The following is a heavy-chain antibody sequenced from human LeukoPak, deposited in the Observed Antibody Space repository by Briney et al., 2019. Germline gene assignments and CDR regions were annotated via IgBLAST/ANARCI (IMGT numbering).Heavy chain of an antibody. CDR3: ASRGIAVADPSDAFDI. CDR2: IKQDGSEK. CDR1: GFTFSSYW. Sequence: GGSLRLSCAASGFTFSSYWMSWVRQAPGKGLEWVANIKQDGSEKYYVDSVEGRFTISRDNAKNSLYLQMNSLRAEDTAVYYCASRGIAVADPSDAFDIWGQGTMVTVSS. J-gene: IGHJ3*02. D-gene: IGHD6-19*01. V-gene: IGHV3-7*01.